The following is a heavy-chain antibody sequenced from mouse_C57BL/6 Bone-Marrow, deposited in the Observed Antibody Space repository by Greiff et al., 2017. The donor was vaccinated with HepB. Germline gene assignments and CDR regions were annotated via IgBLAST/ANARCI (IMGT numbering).Heavy chain of an antibody. J-gene: IGHJ1*03. CDR3: TTTLAFDV. CDR2: IDPENGDT. CDR1: GFNIKDDY. V-gene: IGHV14-4*01. Sequence: EVQLQQSGAELVRPGASVKLSCTASGFNIKDDYMHWVKQRPEQGLDWIGWIDPENGDTEYASKFQGKATITADKSSNTAYLQLSSLTSEDTAVYYCTTTLAFDVWGTGTTVTVSS.